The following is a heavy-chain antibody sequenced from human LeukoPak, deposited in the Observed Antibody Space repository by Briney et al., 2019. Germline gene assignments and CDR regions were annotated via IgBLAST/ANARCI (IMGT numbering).Heavy chain of an antibody. D-gene: IGHD3-16*01. CDR1: GFTFSSYS. CDR2: VSPNGETA. CDR3: AREGWGGHGPYYYYYMDV. J-gene: IGHJ6*03. V-gene: IGHV3-23*01. Sequence: PGGSLRLSCAASGFTFSSYSMNWVRQPPGKGLEWVSGVSPNGETAYYADSVKGRFTISRDNSKNTLYLQMNSLRAEDTAVYYCAREGWGGHGPYYYYYMDVWGKGTTVTVSS.